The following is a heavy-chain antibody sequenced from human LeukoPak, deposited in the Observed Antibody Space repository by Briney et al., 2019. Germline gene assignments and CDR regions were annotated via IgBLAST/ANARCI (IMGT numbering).Heavy chain of an antibody. D-gene: IGHD5-18*01. V-gene: IGHV3-13*05. CDR3: ARGYSSRYDY. Sequence: GGSLRLSCAASGFTLSIYDMHWVRQGASKSLEWVSVLGAAGDPYYPGSLKGRFTISRDTDKNYLYLQMNSLRPEDTAAYYCARGYSSRYDYWGQGTLVTVSS. CDR2: LGAAGDP. J-gene: IGHJ4*02. CDR1: GFTLSIYD.